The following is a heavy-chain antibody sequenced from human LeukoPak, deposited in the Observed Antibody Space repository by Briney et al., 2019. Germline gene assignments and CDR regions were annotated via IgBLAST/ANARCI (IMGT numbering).Heavy chain of an antibody. J-gene: IGHJ4*02. D-gene: IGHD3-3*01. Sequence: SVKVSCKASGGTFSSYAISWVRQAPGQGLEWMGGIIPIFGTANYAQKFQGRVTITADKSTSTAYMELRSLRSDDTAVYYCARDGVSGVCNYWGQGTLVTVSS. CDR3: ARDGVSGVCNY. CDR2: IIPIFGTA. V-gene: IGHV1-69*06. CDR1: GGTFSSYA.